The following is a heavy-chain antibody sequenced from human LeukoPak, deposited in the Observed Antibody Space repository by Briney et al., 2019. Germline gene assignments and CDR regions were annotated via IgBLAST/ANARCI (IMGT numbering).Heavy chain of an antibody. CDR2: TYYRSKWYN. Sequence: SQTLSLTCAISGDSVSSNTAAWNWIRRSPSRGLEWLGRTYYRSKWYNDYAVFVKSRITINPDTSKNQFSLQLNSVTPEDTAVYYCARGRYCTSISCYNWFDPWGQGTLVTVSS. D-gene: IGHD2-2*01. CDR3: ARGRYCTSISCYNWFDP. CDR1: GDSVSSNTAA. V-gene: IGHV6-1*01. J-gene: IGHJ5*02.